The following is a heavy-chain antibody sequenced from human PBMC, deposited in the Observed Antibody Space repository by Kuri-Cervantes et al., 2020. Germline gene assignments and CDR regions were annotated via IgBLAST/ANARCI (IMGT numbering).Heavy chain of an antibody. J-gene: IGHJ6*02. V-gene: IGHV4-4*07. CDR3: ARDQSGGPTDGAFDI. Sequence: SETLSLTCTVSGGSISSYYWSWIRQPAGKGLEWIGRIYTSGSTNYNPSLKSRVTMSVDTSKNQFSLNLSSVTAADTAVYYCARDQSGGPTDGAFDIWGQGTTVTVSS. CDR1: GGSISSYY. D-gene: IGHD2-15*01. CDR2: IYTSGST.